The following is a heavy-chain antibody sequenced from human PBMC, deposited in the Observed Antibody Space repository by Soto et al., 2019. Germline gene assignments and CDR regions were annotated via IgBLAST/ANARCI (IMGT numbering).Heavy chain of an antibody. J-gene: IGHJ6*02. CDR1: GGAFSGYY. Sequence: PSETLSLTCAVYGGAFSGYYWTWVRQTPGKGLEWIGEKEHGGSTTYNPSLQSRVSISLDLVRKQVSLKLTSVTAADTAVYYCARGMANSWSRSVPGLDVWGQGTTVTVSS. D-gene: IGHD2-21*01. CDR3: ARGMANSWSRSVPGLDV. CDR2: KEHGGST. V-gene: IGHV4-34*01.